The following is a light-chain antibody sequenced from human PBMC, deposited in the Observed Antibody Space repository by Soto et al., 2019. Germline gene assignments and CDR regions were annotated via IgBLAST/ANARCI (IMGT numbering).Light chain of an antibody. CDR3: QQRGNWPPYT. CDR2: DAS. CDR1: QSVSRD. Sequence: EIVLTQSPATLSLSPGERATLSCRASQSVSRDLAWYQQKPGQTPRLLIYDASNRATGIPARFSGSGSGTDFTLTISSLEPEDFAVYYCQQRGNWPPYTFGGGTKVEIK. V-gene: IGKV3-11*01. J-gene: IGKJ4*01.